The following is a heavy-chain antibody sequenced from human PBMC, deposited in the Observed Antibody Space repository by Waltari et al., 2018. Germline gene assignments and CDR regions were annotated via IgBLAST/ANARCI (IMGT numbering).Heavy chain of an antibody. CDR3: ARLFGVVTDYYYYYMDV. J-gene: IGHJ6*03. D-gene: IGHD3-3*01. CDR2: ISSSSTI. CDR1: GFTFSSYS. V-gene: IGHV3-48*04. Sequence: EVQLVESGGGLVQPGGSLRLSCAASGFTFSSYSMNWVRQAPGKGLEWVSYISSSSTIYYADSVKGRFTISRDNAKNSLYLQMNSLRAEDTAVYYCARLFGVVTDYYYYYMDVWGKGTTVTISS.